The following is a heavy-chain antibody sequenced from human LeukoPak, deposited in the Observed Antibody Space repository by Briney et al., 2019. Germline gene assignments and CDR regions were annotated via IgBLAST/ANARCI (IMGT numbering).Heavy chain of an antibody. J-gene: IGHJ4*02. Sequence: SETLSLTCTVSGGSISSYYWSWIRQPPGKGLEWIGYIYYSGSTNYNPSLKSRVTISVDTSKNQFSLKLSSVTAADTAVYYCAKDRRYYYDSSGSYYFDCWGQGTLVTVSS. CDR3: AKDRRYYYDSSGSYYFDC. CDR2: IYYSGST. D-gene: IGHD3-22*01. CDR1: GGSISSYY. V-gene: IGHV4-59*01.